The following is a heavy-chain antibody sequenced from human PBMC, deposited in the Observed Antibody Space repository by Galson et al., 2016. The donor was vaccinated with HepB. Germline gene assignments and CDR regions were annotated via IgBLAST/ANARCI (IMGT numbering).Heavy chain of an antibody. V-gene: IGHV4-4*02. Sequence: SETLSLTCVVSGGSITSNHWWTWVRQPPGKGLEWIGEVFYTGSTDSHPSLKSRVTISLDRSQNQFSLKLTSVTAADTAVYYCAREDYFHYGVDVWGQGTTVTVS. CDR3: AREDYFHYGVDV. CDR2: VFYTGST. CDR1: GGSITSNHW. J-gene: IGHJ6*02.